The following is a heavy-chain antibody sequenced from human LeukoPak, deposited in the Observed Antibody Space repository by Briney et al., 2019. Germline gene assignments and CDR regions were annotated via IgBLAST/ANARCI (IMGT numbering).Heavy chain of an antibody. V-gene: IGHV3-11*01. Sequence: GGSLRLSCAASGFTFSDYYMSWIRQAPGKGLEWVSYISSSGSTIYYADSVKGRFTISRDNAKNSLYLQLNSLRAEDTAVYYCARDPRYSYGFFDYWGQGTLVTVSS. CDR2: ISSSGSTI. CDR3: ARDPRYSYGFFDY. D-gene: IGHD5-18*01. J-gene: IGHJ4*02. CDR1: GFTFSDYY.